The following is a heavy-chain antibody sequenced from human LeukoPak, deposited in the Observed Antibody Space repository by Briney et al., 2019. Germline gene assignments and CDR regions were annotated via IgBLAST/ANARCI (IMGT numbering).Heavy chain of an antibody. V-gene: IGHV3-66*01. J-gene: IGHJ4*02. D-gene: IGHD6-19*01. CDR1: GFTVSSNY. CDR2: IYSGGST. Sequence: PGGSLRLSCAASGFTVSSNYTSWVRQAPGKGLEWVSVIYSGGSTYYADSVQGRFTISRDNSKNTLYLQMNSLRVEDTAVYYCASNHGWVYFDYWGQGTLVTVSS. CDR3: ASNHGWVYFDY.